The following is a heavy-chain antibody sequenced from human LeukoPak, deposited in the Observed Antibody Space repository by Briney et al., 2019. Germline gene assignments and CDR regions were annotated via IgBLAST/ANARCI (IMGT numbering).Heavy chain of an antibody. J-gene: IGHJ4*02. V-gene: IGHV1-69*13. D-gene: IGHD6-13*01. CDR1: GGTFSSYA. CDR3: ARVGEGIAAVWYFDY. CDR2: IIPIFGTA. Sequence: SVKVSCKASGGTFSSYAISWVRQAPGQGLEWMGGIIPIFGTANYAQKFRGRVTITADESTSTAYMELSSLRSEDTAVYYCARVGEGIAAVWYFDYWGQGTLVTVSS.